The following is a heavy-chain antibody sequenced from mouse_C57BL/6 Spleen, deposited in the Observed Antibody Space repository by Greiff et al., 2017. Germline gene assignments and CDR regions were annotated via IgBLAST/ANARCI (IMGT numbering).Heavy chain of an antibody. D-gene: IGHD2-5*01. CDR1: GYTFTDYY. Sequence: EVQRVESGPVLVKPGASVKMSCKASGYTFTDYYLNWVKQSHGKSLEWIGVINPYNGGTSYNQKFKGKATLTVDKSSSTAYMELNSLTSEDAAVDYCSRSYSNNYFDYWGQGTTLTVSA. V-gene: IGHV1-19*01. CDR3: SRSYSNNYFDY. J-gene: IGHJ2*01. CDR2: INPYNGGT.